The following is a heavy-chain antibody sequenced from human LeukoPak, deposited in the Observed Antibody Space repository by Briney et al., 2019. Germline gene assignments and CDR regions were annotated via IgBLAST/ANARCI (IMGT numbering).Heavy chain of an antibody. V-gene: IGHV3-21*01. CDR3: ARVVEVNPYYYYMDV. J-gene: IGHJ6*03. CDR1: GFTFSSYS. Sequence: PGGSLRLSCAASGFTFSSYSMNWVRQAPGKGLEWVSSISSSSSYIYYADSVKSRFTISRDNAKNSLYLQMNSLRAEDTAVYYCARVVEVNPYYYYMDVWGKGTTVTVSS. D-gene: IGHD3-22*01. CDR2: ISSSSSYI.